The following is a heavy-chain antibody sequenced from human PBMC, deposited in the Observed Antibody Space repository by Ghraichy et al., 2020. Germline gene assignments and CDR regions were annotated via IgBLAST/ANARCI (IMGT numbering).Heavy chain of an antibody. CDR3: ARSYCSGGSCYFDY. D-gene: IGHD2-15*01. CDR2: IYTSGST. CDR1: GGSISSGSYY. Sequence: SETLSLTCTVSGGSISSGSYYWSWIRQPAGKGLEWIGRIYTSGSTNYNPSLKSRVTISVDTSKNQFSLKLSSVTAADPAVYYCARSYCSGGSCYFDYWGQGTLVTVSS. J-gene: IGHJ4*02. V-gene: IGHV4-61*02.